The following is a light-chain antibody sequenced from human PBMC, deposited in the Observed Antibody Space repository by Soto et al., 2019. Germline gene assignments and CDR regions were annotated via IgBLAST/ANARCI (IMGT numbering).Light chain of an antibody. CDR2: GAF. CDR1: QYISTQ. V-gene: IGKV1-5*02. J-gene: IGKJ1*01. CDR3: QQYYSYST. Sequence: DTLMTQSPSTLSASVGDRVTIICRASQYISTQLAWYQQKPGKAPKLLVSGAFSLESGVPSRFSGSGSGTEFTLTISSLQPDDFATYYCQQYYSYSTFGQGTKVDIK.